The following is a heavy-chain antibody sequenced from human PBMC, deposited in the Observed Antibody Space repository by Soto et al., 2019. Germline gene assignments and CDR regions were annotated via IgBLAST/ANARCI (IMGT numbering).Heavy chain of an antibody. CDR1: GESLGNKY. V-gene: IGHV4-34*01. J-gene: IGHJ5*02. CDR3: ASGISGTPNWFDP. Sequence: SETLSLTCGVFGESLGNKYWSWIRQPPGKGLEWIGEINLSGSTNYNPSLKSRVTLSLDSSKNQFSLKLSSVTAADTAVYYCASGISGTPNWFDPWGQGTQVTVSS. D-gene: IGHD1-20*01. CDR2: INLSGST.